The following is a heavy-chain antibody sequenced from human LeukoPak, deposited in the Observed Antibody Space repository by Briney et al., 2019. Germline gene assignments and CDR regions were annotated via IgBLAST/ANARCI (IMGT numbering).Heavy chain of an antibody. J-gene: IGHJ4*02. CDR1: GFTFSSYS. D-gene: IGHD3-22*01. V-gene: IGHV3-48*01. CDR2: ISSSSSTI. Sequence: GGSLRLSCAASGFTFSSYSMSWVRQAPGKGLEWVSDISSSSSTIYYADSVKGRFTISRDNAKNSLYLEMNSLRAEDTAVYYCASLYYYDSSGYYYEADYYFDYWGQGTLVTVSS. CDR3: ASLYYYDSSGYYYEADYYFDY.